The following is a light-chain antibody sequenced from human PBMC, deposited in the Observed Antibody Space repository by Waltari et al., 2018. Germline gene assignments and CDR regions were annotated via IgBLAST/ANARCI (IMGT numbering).Light chain of an antibody. Sequence: QSVVTQPPSASGTPGQRVTISCSGRSSNIGSNTVNWYQQFPGRAPKLLIYRNNRRPSGVPARFSGSKSGTSASLAISGLQSEDEADYYCAAWDNTLSGPSFGGGTKVTVL. CDR2: RNN. J-gene: IGLJ3*02. CDR3: AAWDNTLSGPS. V-gene: IGLV1-44*01. CDR1: SSNIGSNT.